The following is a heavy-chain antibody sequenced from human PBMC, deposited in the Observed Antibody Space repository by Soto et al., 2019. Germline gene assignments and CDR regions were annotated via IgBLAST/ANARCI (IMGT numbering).Heavy chain of an antibody. Sequence: LRLSFAASGFTFSSYSMNWVRQAPGKWLEWVSSISSSSSYIYYADSVKGRFTISRDNAKNSLYLQMNSLRAEDTAVYYCARLYPRDIVVVKDARFEPWGQGTLVNVSS. D-gene: IGHD2-2*01. CDR2: ISSSSSYI. CDR3: ARLYPRDIVVVKDARFEP. V-gene: IGHV3-21*01. J-gene: IGHJ5*02. CDR1: GFTFSSYS.